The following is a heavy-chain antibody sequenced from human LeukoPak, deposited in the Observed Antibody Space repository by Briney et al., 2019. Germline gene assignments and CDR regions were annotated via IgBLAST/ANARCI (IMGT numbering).Heavy chain of an antibody. CDR1: GYTFTGYY. CDR2: INPNSGGT. CDR3: AREGSDPYDYGDLLHLYYFDY. Sequence: GASVKVSCKASGYTFTGYYMHWVRQAPGQGLEWMGWINPNSGGTNYAQKFQGRVTMTRDTSISTAYMELSRLRSDDTAVYYCAREGSDPYDYGDLLHLYYFDYWGQGTLVTVSS. J-gene: IGHJ4*02. V-gene: IGHV1-2*02. D-gene: IGHD4-17*01.